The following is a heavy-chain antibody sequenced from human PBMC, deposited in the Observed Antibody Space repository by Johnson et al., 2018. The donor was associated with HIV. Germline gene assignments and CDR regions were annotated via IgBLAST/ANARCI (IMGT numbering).Heavy chain of an antibody. CDR1: GFTFSSYA. V-gene: IGHV3-30-3*01. Sequence: QVQLVEAGGGVVQPGRSLRLSCAASGFTFSSYAMHWVSQAPGKGLEWVAVISYDGSNKYYADSVKGRFTISRDNSKNTLYLQMNSLRAEDTAVYYCAKDRLFRFRNDAFDIWGQGTMVTVSS. D-gene: IGHD3-10*01. CDR2: ISYDGSNK. CDR3: AKDRLFRFRNDAFDI. J-gene: IGHJ3*02.